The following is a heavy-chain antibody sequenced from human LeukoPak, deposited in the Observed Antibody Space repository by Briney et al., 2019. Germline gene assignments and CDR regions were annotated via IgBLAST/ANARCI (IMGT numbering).Heavy chain of an antibody. CDR3: ARSYASAV. V-gene: IGHV4-59*12. CDR2: FHYSGST. J-gene: IGHJ1*01. Sequence: PSETLSLTCTVSGGSISNYYWSWIRQPPGKGLEWIGYFHYSGSTNYNPSLKSRVTISVDTSKNQFSLKLSSVTAADTAVYYCARSYASAVWGQGTLVTVSS. CDR1: GGSISNYY.